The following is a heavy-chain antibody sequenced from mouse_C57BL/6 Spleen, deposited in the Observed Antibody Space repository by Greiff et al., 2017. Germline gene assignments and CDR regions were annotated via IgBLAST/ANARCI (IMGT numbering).Heavy chain of an antibody. CDR3: ARDNWDYFDY. CDR2: ISYDGSN. V-gene: IGHV3-6*01. CDR1: GYSITSGYY. D-gene: IGHD4-1*01. Sequence: EVQLKESGPGLVKPSQSLSLTCSVTGYSITSGYYWNWTRQFPGNKLEWMGYISYDGSNNYNPSLKNRISITRDTSKNQFFLKLNSVTTEDTATYYCARDNWDYFDYWGQGTTLTVSS. J-gene: IGHJ2*01.